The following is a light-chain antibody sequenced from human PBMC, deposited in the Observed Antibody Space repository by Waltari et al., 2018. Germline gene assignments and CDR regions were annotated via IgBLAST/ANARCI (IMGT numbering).Light chain of an antibody. J-gene: IGKJ4*01. CDR2: AAS. V-gene: IGKV1-39*01. CDR1: QCISDY. CDR3: QQSKNAPLT. Sequence: DIQMTQSPSSLSASVGDRVSIACRASQCISDYLNWYQQKPGKAPKLLISAASSLQSGVPARFSGSGSGTVFTLTISNLQPEDFATYYCQQSKNAPLTFGGGTRVEI.